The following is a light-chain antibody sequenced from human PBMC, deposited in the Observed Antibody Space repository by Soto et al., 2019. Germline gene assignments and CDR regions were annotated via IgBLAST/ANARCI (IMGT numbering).Light chain of an antibody. Sequence: DIQMTQSPSYLSASVGDRVTLTCRASQGISGWLAWYQQKPGKVPKLLIYKASGLNSGVPSRFSGSGSGTEFTLTISSLQPDEFATYYCQQYNDYPWTVGQGTKVDIK. J-gene: IGKJ1*01. V-gene: IGKV1-5*03. CDR2: KAS. CDR3: QQYNDYPWT. CDR1: QGISGW.